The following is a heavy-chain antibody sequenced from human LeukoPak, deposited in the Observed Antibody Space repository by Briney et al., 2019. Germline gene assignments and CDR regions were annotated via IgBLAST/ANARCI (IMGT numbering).Heavy chain of an antibody. CDR2: IYYSGNT. V-gene: IGHV4-61*01. J-gene: IGHJ4*02. D-gene: IGHD3-22*01. CDR3: AREKTTMIVV. Sequence: KSSETLSLTCTVSGYSISSGYYWGWIRQPPGKALEWIGYIYYSGNTNYNPSLKSRVTMSLDTSKNQFSLRLSSVTAADTAVYYCAREKTTMIVVWGQGTLVTVSS. CDR1: GYSISSGYY.